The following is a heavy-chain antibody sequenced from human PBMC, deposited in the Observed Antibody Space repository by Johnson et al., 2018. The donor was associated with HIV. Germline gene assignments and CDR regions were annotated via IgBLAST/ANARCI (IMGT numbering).Heavy chain of an antibody. D-gene: IGHD1-20*01. CDR1: GFTFSSYG. V-gene: IGHV3-30*18. CDR3: AKIITGTTYDALDL. CDR2: ISYDGSNK. Sequence: QVQLVESGGGVVQPGRSLRLSCAASGFTFSSYGMHWVRQAPGKGLEWVAVISYDGSNKYYADSVKGRFTISRDNSKDTVHVQMNSLRTEDTGMYYCAKIITGTTYDALDLWGQGTMVTVSS. J-gene: IGHJ3*01.